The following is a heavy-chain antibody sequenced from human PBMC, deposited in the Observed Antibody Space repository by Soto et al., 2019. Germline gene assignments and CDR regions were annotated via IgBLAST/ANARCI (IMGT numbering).Heavy chain of an antibody. CDR2: IYTSGST. D-gene: IGHD5-18*01. J-gene: IGHJ6*02. CDR3: ARSSPRRRGYSPLSYYYYGMDV. Sequence: SETLSLTCTVSGGSISSYYWSWIRQPAGKGLEWIGRIYTSGSTNYNPSLKSRVTMSVDTSKNQFSLKLSSVTAADTAVYYCARSSPRRRGYSPLSYYYYGMDVWGQGTTVTVSS. CDR1: GGSISSYY. V-gene: IGHV4-4*07.